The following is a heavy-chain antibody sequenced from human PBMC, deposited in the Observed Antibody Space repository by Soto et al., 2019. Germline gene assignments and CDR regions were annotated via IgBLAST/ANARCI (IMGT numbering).Heavy chain of an antibody. CDR1: GFAFRSYG. CDR2: ISDDGSDK. V-gene: IGHV3-30*03. CDR3: GRVLFGYVDPIEQ. J-gene: IGHJ4*02. D-gene: IGHD5-12*01. Sequence: GGSLRLSCSSSGFAFRSYGMHCVRQAPGKGLEWVAFISDDGSDKYYADSVKGRFTISRDNSENTVDLHMNSLRIEDSSVYYCGRVLFGYVDPIEQWGQGTRVNVSS.